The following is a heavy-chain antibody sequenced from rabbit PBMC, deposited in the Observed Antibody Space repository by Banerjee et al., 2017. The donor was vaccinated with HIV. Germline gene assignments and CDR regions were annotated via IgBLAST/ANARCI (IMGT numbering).Heavy chain of an antibody. CDR3: AREQYAGYAGYGL. CDR2: IYAGSGST. J-gene: IGHJ2*01. CDR1: GFDFSSNA. Sequence: QEQLVESGGGLVQPEGSLTLTCKASGFDFSSNAMCWVRQAPGKGPEWIACIYAGSGSTYYATWAKGRFTISKTSSTTVTLQMTSLTAADTATYFCAREQYAGYAGYGLWGPGTLVTVS. D-gene: IGHD7-1*01. V-gene: IGHV1S45*01.